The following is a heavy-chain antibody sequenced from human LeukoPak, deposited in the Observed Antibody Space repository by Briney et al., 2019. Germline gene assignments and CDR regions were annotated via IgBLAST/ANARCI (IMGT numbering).Heavy chain of an antibody. CDR1: GGSFSGYY. D-gene: IGHD5-12*01. Sequence: PSETLSLTCAVYGGSFSGYYWSWIRQPPGKGLEWIGEINHSGSTNYNPSLKSRVTISVDTSKNQFSLKLSSVTAADTAVYYCARGPIDGYALSYWGQGTLVTVSS. V-gene: IGHV4-34*01. CDR3: ARGPIDGYALSY. CDR2: INHSGST. J-gene: IGHJ4*02.